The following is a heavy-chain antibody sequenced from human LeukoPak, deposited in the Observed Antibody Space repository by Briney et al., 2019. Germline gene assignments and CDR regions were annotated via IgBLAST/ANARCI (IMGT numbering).Heavy chain of an antibody. CDR3: ARGEDYGTNSFDY. Sequence: PGGSLRLSCAASRFTFSNYWMNWFRQAPGKGLEWVANINQDGSEKNYVDSVKGRFTISRDNAENSLYLQMNSLRAEDTAVYYCARGEDYGTNSFDYWGQGTLVTVSS. J-gene: IGHJ4*02. V-gene: IGHV3-7*01. CDR2: INQDGSEK. CDR1: RFTFSNYW. D-gene: IGHD4-17*01.